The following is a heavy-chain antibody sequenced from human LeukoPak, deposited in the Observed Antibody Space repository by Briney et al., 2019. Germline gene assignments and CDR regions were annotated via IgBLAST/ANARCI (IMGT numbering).Heavy chain of an antibody. D-gene: IGHD3-10*01. CDR3: ARTRLYGSGSYYAPSANFDY. CDR1: GGTFSSYA. V-gene: IGHV1-69*13. Sequence: SVKVSCKASGGTFSSYAISWVRQAPGQGLEWMGGIIPIFGTANYAQKFQGRVTITADESTSTAYMELSSLRSEDTAVYYCARTRLYGSGSYYAPSANFDYWGQGTLVTVSS. CDR2: IIPIFGTA. J-gene: IGHJ4*02.